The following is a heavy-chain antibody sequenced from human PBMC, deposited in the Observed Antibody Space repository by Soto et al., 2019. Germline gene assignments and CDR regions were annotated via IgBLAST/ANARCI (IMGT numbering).Heavy chain of an antibody. Sequence: QVQLQQWGAGLLKPSETLSLTCAVYGGSFSGYYWSWIRQPPGKGLEWIGEINHSGSTNYNPSLKSRVTISVDTSKNQFSLKLSSVTAADTAVYYCARRIPRLRRKEYYYGMDVWGQGTTVTVSS. J-gene: IGHJ6*02. V-gene: IGHV4-34*01. D-gene: IGHD4-17*01. CDR3: ARRIPRLRRKEYYYGMDV. CDR2: INHSGST. CDR1: GGSFSGYY.